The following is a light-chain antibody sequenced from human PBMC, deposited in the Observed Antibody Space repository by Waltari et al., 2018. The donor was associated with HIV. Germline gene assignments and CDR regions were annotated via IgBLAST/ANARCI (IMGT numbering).Light chain of an antibody. V-gene: IGLV1-44*01. CDR2: TNN. CDR3: AAWDDSLNGWV. CDR1: SSHIGSTT. Sequence: QSVLTQPPSASGTPGQRVTISCSGSSSHIGSTTVTWYHQLPGTAPKLLIYTNNQRPSGVPDRFSGSKSGTSASLAISGLQSEDEADYYCAAWDDSLNGWVFGGGTKLTVL. J-gene: IGLJ3*02.